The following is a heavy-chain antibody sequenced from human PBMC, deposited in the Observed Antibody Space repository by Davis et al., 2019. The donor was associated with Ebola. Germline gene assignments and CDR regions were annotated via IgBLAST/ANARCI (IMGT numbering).Heavy chain of an antibody. CDR2: ISSGASNT. CDR1: GFTFSSYA. CDR3: ARDPRSGSYYLYYYYGMDV. Sequence: GGSLRLSCAASGFTFSSYAMSWVRQAPGRGLEWVSAISSGASNTYYADSVKGRFTISRDNSKNTLFLQMNSLRAEDTAVYYCARDPRSGSYYLYYYYGMDVWGQGTTVTVSS. V-gene: IGHV3-23*01. J-gene: IGHJ6*02. D-gene: IGHD1-26*01.